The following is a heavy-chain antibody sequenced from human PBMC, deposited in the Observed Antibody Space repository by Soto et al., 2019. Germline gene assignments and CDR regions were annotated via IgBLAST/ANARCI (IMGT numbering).Heavy chain of an antibody. V-gene: IGHV3-15*01. D-gene: IGHD6-6*01. CDR3: TTCIAARPPQRATGDY. Sequence: PGGSLRLCCAASGFTFSNAWMSWVRQAPGKGLEWVGRIKSKTDGGTTDYAAPVKGRFTISRDDSKNTLYLQMNSLKTEDTAVYYCTTCIAARPPQRATGDYWGQGTLVTVSS. CDR1: GFTFSNAW. J-gene: IGHJ4*02. CDR2: IKSKTDGGTT.